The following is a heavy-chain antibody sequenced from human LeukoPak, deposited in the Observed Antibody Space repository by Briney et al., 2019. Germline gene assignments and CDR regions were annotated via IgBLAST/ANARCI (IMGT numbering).Heavy chain of an antibody. Sequence: ASVKVSCKASGYTFTSYGISWVRQAPGQGLEWMGWINPNSGGTNYAQKFQGWVTMTRDTSISTAYMELSRLRSDDTAVYYCARVRYCSGGSCSPYYYGMDVWGQGTTVTVSS. CDR3: ARVRYCSGGSCSPYYYGMDV. CDR1: GYTFTSYG. D-gene: IGHD2-15*01. V-gene: IGHV1-2*04. J-gene: IGHJ6*02. CDR2: INPNSGGT.